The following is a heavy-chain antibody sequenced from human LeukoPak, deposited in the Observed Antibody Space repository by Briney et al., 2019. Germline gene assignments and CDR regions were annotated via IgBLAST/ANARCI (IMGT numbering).Heavy chain of an antibody. CDR2: IIPIFGTP. V-gene: IGHV1-69*13. D-gene: IGHD2-2*01. J-gene: IGHJ5*02. CDR3: AVGYCSSTSCYAGSVFDP. CDR1: GGTFSSYT. Sequence: ASVKVSCKTSGGTFSSYTISWVRQAPGQGLEWMGGIIPIFGTPHYAQKFQDRVTITADASTSTAYMELSSLRSEDTAVYYCAVGYCSSTSCYAGSVFDPWGQGTLVTVSS.